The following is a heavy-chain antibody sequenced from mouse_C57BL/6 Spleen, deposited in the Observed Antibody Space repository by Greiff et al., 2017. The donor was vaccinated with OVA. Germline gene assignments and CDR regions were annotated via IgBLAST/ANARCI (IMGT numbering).Heavy chain of an antibody. J-gene: IGHJ4*01. CDR1: GYTFTEHT. D-gene: IGHD1-1*01. CDR3: ASTLRYYAMDY. CDR2: IYPREGST. V-gene: IGHV1-78*01. Sequence: VKLQESDAELVKPGASVKISCKVSGYTFTEHTIHWMKQRPEQGLEWIGYIYPREGSTKYNEKFKGKATLTADKSSSTAYMQLNSLTSEDSAVYFCASTLRYYAMDYWGQGTSVTVSS.